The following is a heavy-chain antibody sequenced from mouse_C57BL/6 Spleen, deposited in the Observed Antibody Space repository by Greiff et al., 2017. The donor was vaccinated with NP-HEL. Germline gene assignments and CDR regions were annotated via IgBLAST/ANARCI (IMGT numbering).Heavy chain of an antibody. CDR3: ARSPRYYDYRDYYAMDD. V-gene: IGHV1-64*01. Sequence: QVQLQQPGAELVKPGASVKLSCKASGYTFTSYWMHWVKQRPGQGLEWIGMIHPNSGSTNYNEKFKSKATLTVDKSSSTAYMQLSSLTSEDSAVYYCARSPRYYDYRDYYAMDDWGQGTSVTVSS. CDR2: IHPNSGST. J-gene: IGHJ4*01. D-gene: IGHD2-4*01. CDR1: GYTFTSYW.